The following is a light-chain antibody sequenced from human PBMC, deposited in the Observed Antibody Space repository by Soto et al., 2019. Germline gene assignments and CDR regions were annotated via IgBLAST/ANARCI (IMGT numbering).Light chain of an antibody. CDR2: VAS. CDR3: QQYNVWPLT. CDR1: QSVSSN. J-gene: IGKJ4*01. V-gene: IGKV3-15*01. Sequence: EIVLTQSPATLSVSPGESATLSCRASQSVSSNLAWYQQKPGQTPNLLIYVASTRATGFTARFSGSGSGKEFTLTISSLQSEDFAVYYWQQYNVWPLTFGGGTKVEFK.